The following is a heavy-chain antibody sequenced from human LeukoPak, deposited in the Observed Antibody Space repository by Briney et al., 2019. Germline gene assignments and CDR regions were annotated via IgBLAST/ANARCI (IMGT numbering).Heavy chain of an antibody. J-gene: IGHJ4*02. V-gene: IGHV3-66*01. CDR3: ARDLPASGYPLNYFDY. D-gene: IGHD3-22*01. CDR1: GFTVSSNY. CDR2: IYSGGST. Sequence: GGSLRLSCAASGFTVSSNYMSWVRQAPGKGLEWVSVIYSGGSTYYADSVKGRFTISRDNSKNTLYLQMNSLRAEDTAVYYCARDLPASGYPLNYFDYWGQGTLVTVSS.